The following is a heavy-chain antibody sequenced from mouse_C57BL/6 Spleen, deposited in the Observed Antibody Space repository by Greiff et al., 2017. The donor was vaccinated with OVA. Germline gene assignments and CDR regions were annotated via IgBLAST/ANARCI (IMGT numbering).Heavy chain of an antibody. D-gene: IGHD3-3*01. CDR1: GYTFTSYS. J-gene: IGHJ1*03. Sequence: VHLVESGAELARPGASVKMSCKASGYTFTSYSMHWVKQRPGQGLEWIGYINPSSGYTKYNQKFKDKATLTADKSSSTAYMQRSSLTSEDSAVYYCARSRGNYWYFDVWGTGTTVTVSS. CDR2: INPSSGYT. CDR3: ARSRGNYWYFDV. V-gene: IGHV1-4*01.